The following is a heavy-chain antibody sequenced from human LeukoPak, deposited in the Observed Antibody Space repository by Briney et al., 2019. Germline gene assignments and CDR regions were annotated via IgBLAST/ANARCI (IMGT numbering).Heavy chain of an antibody. CDR3: ARHRYSYGAYYFDY. V-gene: IGHV4-59*08. CDR2: IYYSGST. J-gene: IGHJ4*02. Sequence: SETLSLTCTVSGGSISSYYWSWIRQPPGKGLEWTGYIYYSGSTNYNPSLKSRVTISVDTSKNQFSLKLSSVTAADTAVYYCARHRYSYGAYYFDYWGQGTLVTVSS. D-gene: IGHD5-18*01. CDR1: GGSISSYY.